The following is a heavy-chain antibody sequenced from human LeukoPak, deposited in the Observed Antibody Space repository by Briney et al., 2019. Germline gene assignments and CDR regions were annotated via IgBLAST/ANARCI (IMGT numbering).Heavy chain of an antibody. Sequence: SETLSLTCAVYGGSFSGYYWSWIRQPPGKGLEWIGEINHSGSTNYNPSLKSRVTISVDTSKNQFSLKLSSVTAADTAVYYCARGPFPVATPLFDYWGQGPLVTVSS. D-gene: IGHD5-12*01. J-gene: IGHJ4*02. CDR3: ARGPFPVATPLFDY. CDR2: INHSGST. V-gene: IGHV4-34*01. CDR1: GGSFSGYY.